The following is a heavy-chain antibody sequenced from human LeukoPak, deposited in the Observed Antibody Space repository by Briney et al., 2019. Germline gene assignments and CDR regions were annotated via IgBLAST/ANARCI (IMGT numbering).Heavy chain of an antibody. CDR1: GFTFSSYS. D-gene: IGHD6-13*01. V-gene: IGHV3-48*04. J-gene: IGHJ4*02. CDR2: ISSSSSTI. Sequence: GGSLRLSCAASGFTFSSYSMNWVRQAPGKGLEWVSYISSSSSTIYYADSVKGRFTISRDNAKNSLYLQMNSLRAEDTAVYYCAKGASPGIAAAGAGFLFDYWGQGTLVTVSS. CDR3: AKGASPGIAAAGAGFLFDY.